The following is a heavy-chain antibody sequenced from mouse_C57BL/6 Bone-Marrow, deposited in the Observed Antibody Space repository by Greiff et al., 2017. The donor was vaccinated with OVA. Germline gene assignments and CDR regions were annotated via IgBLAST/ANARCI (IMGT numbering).Heavy chain of an antibody. D-gene: IGHD1-1*01. V-gene: IGHV5-6*01. CDR2: ISSGGSYT. CDR1: GFTFSSYG. Sequence: EVMLVESGGDLVKPGGSLKLSCAASGFTFSSYGMSWVRQTPDKRLEWVATISSGGSYTYYPDSVKGRFTISRDNAKNTLYLQMSSLKSEDTAMYYCARHYYCSSPIIAYRGQGTLVTVSA. J-gene: IGHJ3*01. CDR3: ARHYYCSSPIIAY.